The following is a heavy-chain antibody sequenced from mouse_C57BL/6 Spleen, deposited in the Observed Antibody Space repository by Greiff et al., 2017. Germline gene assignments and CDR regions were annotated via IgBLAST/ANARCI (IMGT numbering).Heavy chain of an antibody. Sequence: QVQLQQSGPELVKPGASVKISCKASGYAFSSSWMNWVKQRPGKGLEWIGRIYPGDGDTNYNGKFKGKATLTADKSSSTAYMQLSSLTCQDSAVYFFAKLIIGPGCFDDWCQGTTLTGS. J-gene: IGHJ2*01. CDR3: AKLIIGPGCFDD. CDR2: IYPGDGDT. V-gene: IGHV1-82*01. CDR1: GYAFSSSW. D-gene: IGHD1-2*01.